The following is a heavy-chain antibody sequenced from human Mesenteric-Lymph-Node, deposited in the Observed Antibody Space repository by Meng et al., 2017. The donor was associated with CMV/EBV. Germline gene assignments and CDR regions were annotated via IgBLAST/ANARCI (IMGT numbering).Heavy chain of an antibody. Sequence: GGSLRLSCAASGFTFSTYVMYWVRQAPGKGLEWVAVISFDGSNKYYADSVKGRFTISRDNSKNTLYLQMNSLRAEDTAVYYCAKGTTGGNSPFDYWGQGTLVTVSS. J-gene: IGHJ4*02. CDR2: ISFDGSNK. D-gene: IGHD4-23*01. V-gene: IGHV3-30*18. CDR1: GFTFSTYV. CDR3: AKGTTGGNSPFDY.